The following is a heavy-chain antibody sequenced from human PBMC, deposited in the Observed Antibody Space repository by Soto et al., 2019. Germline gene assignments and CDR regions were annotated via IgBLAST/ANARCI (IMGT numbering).Heavy chain of an antibody. CDR3: VSRIPSWVFDY. Sequence: EVQLVESGGALIQPGGSLRLSCGASGLSVSDNYMGWVRQAPGGGLEWVSVMYAGGDTHYADSVKGRFTISRDKSENTLYLQMNSLRDEDTGVYFCVSRIPSWVFDYWGLGTLVTVSS. CDR1: GLSVSDNY. V-gene: IGHV3-53*01. CDR2: MYAGGDT. J-gene: IGHJ4*01. D-gene: IGHD2-21*01.